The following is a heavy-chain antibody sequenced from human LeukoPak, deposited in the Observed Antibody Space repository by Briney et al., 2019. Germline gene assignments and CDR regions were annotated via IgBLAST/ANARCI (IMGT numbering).Heavy chain of an antibody. Sequence: SETLSLTCAVYGGSFSGYYWSWIRQPPGKGLEWIGEINHSGSTNYNPSLKSRVTISVGTSKNQFFLKLSSVTAADTAVYYCARGRSTTMTTSLAEDFDYRGQGTLVTVSS. CDR1: GGSFSGYY. CDR2: INHSGST. J-gene: IGHJ4*02. CDR3: ARGRSTTMTTSLAEDFDY. V-gene: IGHV4-34*01. D-gene: IGHD4-17*01.